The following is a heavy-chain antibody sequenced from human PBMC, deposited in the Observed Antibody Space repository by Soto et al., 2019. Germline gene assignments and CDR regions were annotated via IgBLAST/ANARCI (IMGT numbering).Heavy chain of an antibody. CDR2: ISSSSSTI. J-gene: IGHJ6*02. CDR1: GFTFSIYS. D-gene: IGHD3-10*01. Sequence: GGSLRLSCVASGFTFSIYSMNWVRQAPGKGLEWVSYISSSSSTIYYADSVKGRFTISRDNAKNSLYLQMNSLRAEDTAVYYCARAVRSGSYPYYYYGMDVWGQGTTVTVSS. CDR3: ARAVRSGSYPYYYYGMDV. V-gene: IGHV3-48*01.